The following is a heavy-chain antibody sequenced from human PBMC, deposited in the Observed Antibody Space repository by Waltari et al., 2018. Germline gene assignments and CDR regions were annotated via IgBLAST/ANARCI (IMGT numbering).Heavy chain of an antibody. Sequence: QVQLVESGGGVVQPGGSLRLSCAASGFTFSSYGMHWVRQAPGKGLEWVAFIRYDGSNKYYADSVKGRFTISRDNSKNTLYLQMNSLRAEDTAVYYCAKDSGVAGYFDYWGQGTLVTVSS. V-gene: IGHV3-30*02. J-gene: IGHJ4*02. CDR1: GFTFSSYG. CDR3: AKDSGVAGYFDY. CDR2: IRYDGSNK. D-gene: IGHD6-19*01.